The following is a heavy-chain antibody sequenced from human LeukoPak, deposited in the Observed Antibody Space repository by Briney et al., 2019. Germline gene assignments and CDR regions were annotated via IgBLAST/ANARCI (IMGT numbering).Heavy chain of an antibody. J-gene: IGHJ4*02. D-gene: IGHD6-19*01. CDR2: ISSSSSYT. V-gene: IGHV3-11*06. Sequence: PGGSLRLSCAASGFTFSDYYMSWIRQAPGKGLEWVSYISSSSSYTNYADSVKGRFTISRDNAKNSLYLQMNSLRAEDTAVYYCASTPRGWYYFDYWGQGTLVTVSS. CDR3: ASTPRGWYYFDY. CDR1: GFTFSDYY.